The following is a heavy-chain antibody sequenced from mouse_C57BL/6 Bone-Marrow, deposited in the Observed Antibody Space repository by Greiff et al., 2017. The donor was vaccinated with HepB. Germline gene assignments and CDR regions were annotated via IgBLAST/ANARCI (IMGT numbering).Heavy chain of an antibody. CDR3: ARNWDYYYGSSYLWYFDV. D-gene: IGHD1-1*01. CDR1: GFSLTSYG. J-gene: IGHJ1*03. Sequence: VHLVESGPGLVQPSQSLSITCTVSGFSLTSYGIHWVRQSPGKGLEWLGVIWSGGSTDYNAAFISRLSISKDNSKSQVFFKMNSLQADDTAIYYCARNWDYYYGSSYLWYFDVWGTGTTVTVSS. CDR2: IWSGGST. V-gene: IGHV2-2*01.